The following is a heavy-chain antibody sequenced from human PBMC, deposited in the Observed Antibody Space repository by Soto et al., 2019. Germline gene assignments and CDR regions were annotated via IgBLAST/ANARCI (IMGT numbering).Heavy chain of an antibody. Sequence: VGSLRLSCAASGFTFSHAWMSWVRQAPGKGLEWVGRIKSKADGETKDYGAPVRGRFTISRDDAKDTLYLQMNSLRIEDTAVYYCCVVKRLDQYSTSGYWFDPWGPGTLVTVSS. CDR1: GFTFSHAW. J-gene: IGHJ5*02. CDR3: CVVKRLDQYSTSGYWFDP. V-gene: IGHV3-15*01. D-gene: IGHD2-15*01. CDR2: IKSKADGETK.